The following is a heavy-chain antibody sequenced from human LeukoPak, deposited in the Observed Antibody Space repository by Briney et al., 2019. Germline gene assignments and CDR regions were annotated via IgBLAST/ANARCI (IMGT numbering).Heavy chain of an antibody. CDR3: AKDSGVAVAGLDY. Sequence: GRSLRLSCSASGFTFDGYAMHWVRQAPGKGLEWVSGISLYRCSIGYADSVKGRFTISRDNAKNSLYLQMNSLRAEDTALYYCAKDSGVAVAGLDYWGQGTLVTVP. D-gene: IGHD6-19*01. CDR1: GFTFDGYA. J-gene: IGHJ4*01. CDR2: ISLYRCSI. V-gene: IGHV3-9*01.